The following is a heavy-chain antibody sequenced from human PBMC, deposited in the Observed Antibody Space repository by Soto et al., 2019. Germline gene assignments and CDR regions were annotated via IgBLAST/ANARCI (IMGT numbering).Heavy chain of an antibody. D-gene: IGHD6-13*01. Sequence: GASVKVSSKASGYTFTSYAINWVRQATGQGLEWMGWMNPNSGNTVYAQKFQGRVTMTRNTSISTAYMELSSLRSEDTAVYYCAREKSSRFDPWGQGTLVTVSS. CDR2: MNPNSGNT. V-gene: IGHV1-8*01. J-gene: IGHJ5*02. CDR1: GYTFTSYA. CDR3: AREKSSRFDP.